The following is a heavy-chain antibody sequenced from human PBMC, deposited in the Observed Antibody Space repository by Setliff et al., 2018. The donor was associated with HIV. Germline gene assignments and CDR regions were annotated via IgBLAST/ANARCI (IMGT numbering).Heavy chain of an antibody. D-gene: IGHD1-7*01. CDR2: IIPILEKT. CDR1: GGTFSSSA. Sequence: ASVKVSCKASGGTFSSSAISWVRQAPGQGLEWLGGIIPILEKTNYAQKFQGRVTITADTSTSTAYMELSSLTSEDTAVYYCARGYNWNYVLAYWGQGTLVTVSS. CDR3: ARGYNWNYVLAY. V-gene: IGHV1-69*10. J-gene: IGHJ4*02.